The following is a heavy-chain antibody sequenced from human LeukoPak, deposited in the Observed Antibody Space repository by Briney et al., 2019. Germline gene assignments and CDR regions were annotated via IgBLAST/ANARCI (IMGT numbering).Heavy chain of an antibody. V-gene: IGHV4-4*02. Sequence: GSLRLSCAASGFTFSNFGMSWVRQAPGKGLEWIGGIYHSGSTNYNPSLKSRVTISVDKSKNQFSLKLTSVTAADTAVYYCAREERLYSSSWYPRPYYYYMDVWGKGTTVTISS. CDR3: AREERLYSSSWYPRPYYYYMDV. CDR2: IYHSGST. J-gene: IGHJ6*03. D-gene: IGHD6-13*01. CDR1: GFTFSNFGM.